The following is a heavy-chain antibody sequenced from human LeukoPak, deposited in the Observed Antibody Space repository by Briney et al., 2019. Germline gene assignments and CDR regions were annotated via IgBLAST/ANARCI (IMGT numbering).Heavy chain of an antibody. Sequence: SVKLSCKASGGTFSSYAINWVRQAPGQGLEWMGGIIPVFGTSNYAQKFQGRVTITADESTRTAYMELSSLRSEDTAVYYCARDNSVRDEAWWFNPWGQGTLVTVSS. J-gene: IGHJ5*02. D-gene: IGHD5-24*01. CDR2: IIPVFGTS. V-gene: IGHV1-69*13. CDR1: GGTFSSYA. CDR3: ARDNSVRDEAWWFNP.